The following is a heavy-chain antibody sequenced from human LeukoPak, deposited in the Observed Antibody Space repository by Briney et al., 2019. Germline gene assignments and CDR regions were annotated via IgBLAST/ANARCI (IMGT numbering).Heavy chain of an antibody. CDR2: ISSSSTDI. J-gene: IGHJ4*02. CDR1: GLTFTNYT. CDR3: AIIRGRNS. V-gene: IGHV3-21*01. Sequence: GGSLRLSCVVSGLTFTNYTMDWVRQAPGKGLEWLSSISSSSTDIYYADSVKGRFTISRDNAKNSVLLQMNSLRAEDTALYYCAIIRGRNSWGQGTLVTVSS. D-gene: IGHD3-10*01.